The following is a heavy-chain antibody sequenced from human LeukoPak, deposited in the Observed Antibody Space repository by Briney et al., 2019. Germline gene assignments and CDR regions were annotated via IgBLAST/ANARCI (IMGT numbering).Heavy chain of an antibody. J-gene: IGHJ6*03. CDR1: GGSISSGGYY. Sequence: KPSETLSLTCTVSGGSISSGGYYWSWIRQPPGKGLEWIGYIYHSGSTYYNPSLKSRVTISVDRSKNQFSLKLSSVTAADTAVYYCARGPVVPAATYYMDVWGKGTTVTVSS. D-gene: IGHD2-2*01. V-gene: IGHV4-30-2*01. CDR2: IYHSGST. CDR3: ARGPVVPAATYYMDV.